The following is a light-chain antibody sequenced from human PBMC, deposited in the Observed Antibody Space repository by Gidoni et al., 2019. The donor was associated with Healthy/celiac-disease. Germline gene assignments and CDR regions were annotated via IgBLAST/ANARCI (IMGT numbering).Light chain of an antibody. CDR2: AAS. CDR1: QGISSY. V-gene: IGKV1-9*01. CDR3: QQLSSSPLT. J-gene: IGKJ3*01. Sequence: DIQLTQSPSFLSASVGDRVTITCRASQGISSYLAWYQQKPGKAPKLLIYAASTLQGGVPSRVSGSGSGTEFTLTISSLQPEDFATYSCQQLSSSPLTFGPGTKVDIK.